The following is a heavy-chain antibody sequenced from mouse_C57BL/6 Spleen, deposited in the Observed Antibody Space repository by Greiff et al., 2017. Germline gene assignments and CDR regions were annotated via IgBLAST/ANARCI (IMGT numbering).Heavy chain of an antibody. J-gene: IGHJ2*01. Sequence: QVQLQQPGAELVKPGASVKLSCKASGYTFTSYWMHWVKQRPGQGLEWIGMIYPNSGSTNYNEKFKSKATLTVDKSSSTAYMQLSSLTSEDSAVYCCAREDSGDEEGFGYWGQGTTLTVSS. V-gene: IGHV1-64*01. CDR2: IYPNSGST. D-gene: IGHD2-13*01. CDR1: GYTFTSYW. CDR3: AREDSGDEEGFGY.